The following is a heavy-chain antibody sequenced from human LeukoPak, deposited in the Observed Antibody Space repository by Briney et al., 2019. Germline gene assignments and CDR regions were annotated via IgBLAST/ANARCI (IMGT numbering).Heavy chain of an antibody. CDR3: ARDGGYDWIFDY. J-gene: IGHJ4*02. CDR2: INPNSGGT. V-gene: IGHV1-2*02. CDR1: GYTFTGYY. Sequence: ASVKVSCKASGYTFTGYYMHWVRQAPGQGLEWMGWINPNSGGTTYAQKFQGRVTMTRDTSISTAYMELSRLRSDDTAVYYCARDGGYDWIFDYWGQGTLVTVSS. D-gene: IGHD5-12*01.